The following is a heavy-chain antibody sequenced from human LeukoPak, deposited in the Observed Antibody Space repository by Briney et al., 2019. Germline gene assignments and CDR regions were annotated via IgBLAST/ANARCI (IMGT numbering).Heavy chain of an antibody. D-gene: IGHD5-18*01. J-gene: IGHJ4*02. CDR1: GYTFSSYV. CDR3: ARGGTVVDTANPFDY. CDR2: ISAYNGNT. Sequence: ASVKVSCKASGYTFSSYVISWVRQAPGQGLEWMGWISAYNGNTNYAQKVQDRVTMTTDTSTSTAYMELRSLRSDDTALYYCARGGTVVDTANPFDYWGQGTLVTVSS. V-gene: IGHV1-18*01.